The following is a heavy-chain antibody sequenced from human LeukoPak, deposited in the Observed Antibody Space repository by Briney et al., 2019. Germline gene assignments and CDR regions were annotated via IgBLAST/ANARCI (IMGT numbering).Heavy chain of an antibody. D-gene: IGHD5-12*01. Sequence: ASVKVPCKASGYTFTGYYMHWVRQAPGQGLEWMGWINPNSGGTNYAQKFQGRVTMTRDTSISTAYMELSRLRSDDTAVYYCARDDDIVATIDFDYWGQGTLVTVSS. V-gene: IGHV1-2*02. CDR2: INPNSGGT. CDR1: GYTFTGYY. CDR3: ARDDDIVATIDFDY. J-gene: IGHJ4*02.